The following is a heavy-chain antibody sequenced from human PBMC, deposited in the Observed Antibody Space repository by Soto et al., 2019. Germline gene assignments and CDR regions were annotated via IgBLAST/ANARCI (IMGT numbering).Heavy chain of an antibody. Sequence: EVQLLESGGGLVQPGGSLRLSCAASGFTFSSYAMSWVRQAPGKGLEWVSAISGSGGITYHADSVKGRFTISRDDSKNTLYLQMNSLRDEDTAVYYCAREGSWNVDYWGQGTLVTVSS. V-gene: IGHV3-23*01. CDR2: ISGSGGIT. CDR1: GFTFSSYA. D-gene: IGHD1-1*01. CDR3: AREGSWNVDY. J-gene: IGHJ4*02.